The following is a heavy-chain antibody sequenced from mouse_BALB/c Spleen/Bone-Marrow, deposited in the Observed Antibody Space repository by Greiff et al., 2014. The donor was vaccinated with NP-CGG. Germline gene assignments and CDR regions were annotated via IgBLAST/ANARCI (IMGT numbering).Heavy chain of an antibody. V-gene: IGHV1S81*02. Sequence: QVQLKESGAELVKPGASVKLSCKASGYTFTSYYMYWVKQRPGQGLEWIGGINPSNGGTNFNEKFKSKATLTVDKSSSTAYMQLSSLTSEDSAVYYCTRRLFDYWGQGTTLTVSS. J-gene: IGHJ2*01. CDR2: INPSNGGT. CDR1: GYTFTSYY. CDR3: TRRLFDY. D-gene: IGHD1-2*01.